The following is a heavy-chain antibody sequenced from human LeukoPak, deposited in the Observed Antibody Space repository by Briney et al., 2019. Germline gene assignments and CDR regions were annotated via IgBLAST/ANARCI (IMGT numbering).Heavy chain of an antibody. V-gene: IGHV3-7*04. CDR3: TRVGYIDEGIDY. CDR1: GFPFSSYW. D-gene: IGHD5-24*01. CDR2: IKQDGSKK. Sequence: GSLRLSCVASGFPFSSYWKTWVRQAPGKGLEWVANIKQDGSKKSYVDSVKGRFTISRDNAKNSLYLQMNSLRAEDTAIYYCTRVGYIDEGIDYWGQGTLVTVSS. J-gene: IGHJ4*02.